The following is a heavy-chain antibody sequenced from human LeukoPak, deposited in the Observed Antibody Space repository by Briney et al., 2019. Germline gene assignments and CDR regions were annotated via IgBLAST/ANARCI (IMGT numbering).Heavy chain of an antibody. CDR1: GGTFSSYA. V-gene: IGHV1-69*05. D-gene: IGHD6-19*01. J-gene: IGHJ4*02. CDR2: IIPIFGTA. CDR3: ARDLDDSSGFDY. Sequence: SVKVSCKASGGTFSSYAISWVRQAPGQGLEWMGRIIPIFGTANYAQKLQGRVTITTDESTSTAYMELSSLRSEDTAVYYCARDLDDSSGFDYWGQGTLVTVSS.